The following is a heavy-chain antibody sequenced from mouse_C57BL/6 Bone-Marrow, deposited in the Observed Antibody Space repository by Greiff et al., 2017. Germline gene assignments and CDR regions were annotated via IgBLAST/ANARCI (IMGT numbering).Heavy chain of an antibody. J-gene: IGHJ4*01. Sequence: LKQSGAELVRPGSSVKLSCKDSYFAFMDSAMHWVKQRPGHGLEWIGSFTIYSDATEYSEKFKGKATLTANTSSSTAYMELISLTSEDSAVYYCARSVANLYSLDYWGQGTSVTVSS. CDR3: ARSVANLYSLDY. CDR2: FTIYSDAT. D-gene: IGHD2-1*01. CDR1: YFAFMDSA. V-gene: IGHV1-49*01.